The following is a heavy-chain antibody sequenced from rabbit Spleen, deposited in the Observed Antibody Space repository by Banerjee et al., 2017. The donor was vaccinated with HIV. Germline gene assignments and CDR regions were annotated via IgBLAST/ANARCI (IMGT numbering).Heavy chain of an antibody. V-gene: IGHV1S40*01. CDR1: GFSFSSSYY. CDR3: ARNWGSRSNL. J-gene: IGHJ4*01. D-gene: IGHD4-2*01. CDR2: IYPDGSGST. Sequence: QSLEESGGDMVKPGTSLTLTCTASGFSFSSSYYICWVRQAPGKGPEWIGCIYPDGSGSTAYASWAKGRFTVSKASSATVTLQMTSLTAADTATYFCARNWGSRSNLWGPGTLVTVS.